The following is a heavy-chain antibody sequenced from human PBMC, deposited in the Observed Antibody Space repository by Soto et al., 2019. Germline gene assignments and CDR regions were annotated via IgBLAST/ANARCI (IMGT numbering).Heavy chain of an antibody. D-gene: IGHD3-3*01. CDR3: TRGWSNFWGATGYFDS. CDR1: GFTFSSFE. J-gene: IGHJ4*02. V-gene: IGHV3-48*03. CDR2: ISGTGTTI. Sequence: DVQLGESGGGLAQPGGSLRLSCAASGFTFSSFEMNWVRQAPGQGMEWVSYISGTGTTIYYPDSVCGRFTISRDTDKNSAYLLLNSLAADDTAVYYCTRGWSNFWGATGYFDSWGQGSLFTVAS.